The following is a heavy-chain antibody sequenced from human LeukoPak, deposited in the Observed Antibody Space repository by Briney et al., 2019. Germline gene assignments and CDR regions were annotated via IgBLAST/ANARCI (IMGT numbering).Heavy chain of an antibody. J-gene: IGHJ4*02. V-gene: IGHV3-53*01. CDR3: ARDGERYCSGGSCLRFDY. Sequence: GGSLRLSCAASGFTVSSNYMSWVRQAPGKGLEWVSVIYSGGSTYYADSVKGRFTISRDNAKNSLYLQMNSLRAEDTAVYYCARDGERYCSGGSCLRFDYWGQGILVTVSS. CDR1: GFTVSSNY. D-gene: IGHD2-15*01. CDR2: IYSGGST.